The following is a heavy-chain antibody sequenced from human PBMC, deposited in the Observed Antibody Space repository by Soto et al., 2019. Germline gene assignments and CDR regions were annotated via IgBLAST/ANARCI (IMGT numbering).Heavy chain of an antibody. CDR1: GFTFTSYA. V-gene: IGHV3-23*01. CDR3: AKHDFWSLYNTGLDS. J-gene: IGHJ4*02. Sequence: GGSLRLSCSASGFTFTSYAMSWVRQAPGKGLEWVSVIIRSGGATKSADSVNSLFTISRDKFTNMLYLQMNSLRAEATAVYSCAKHDFWSLYNTGLDSWGQGTMVTVSS. D-gene: IGHD3-3*01. CDR2: IIRSGGAT.